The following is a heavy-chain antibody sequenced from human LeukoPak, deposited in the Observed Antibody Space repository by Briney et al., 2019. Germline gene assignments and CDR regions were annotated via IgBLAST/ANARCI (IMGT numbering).Heavy chain of an antibody. Sequence: KSSETLSLTCTVSGGSISSGSYYWSWIRQPAGKGLEWIGRIYTSGSTNYNPSLKSRVTISVDTSKNQFSLKLSSVTAADTAVYYCARGFFYDSSGYKDYWSQGTLVTVSS. CDR1: GGSISSGSYY. J-gene: IGHJ4*02. V-gene: IGHV4-61*02. D-gene: IGHD3-22*01. CDR3: ARGFFYDSSGYKDY. CDR2: IYTSGST.